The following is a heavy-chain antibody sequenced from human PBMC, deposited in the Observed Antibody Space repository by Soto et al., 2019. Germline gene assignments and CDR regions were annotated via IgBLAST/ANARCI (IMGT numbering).Heavy chain of an antibody. CDR3: AKGNGASYGSYSDY. V-gene: IGHV3-23*01. CDR2: VSGSGGNT. Sequence: EEQLLESGGGLVQPGGSLRLSGAASGFTFNNYAMSWVRQAPGKGLEWVSGVSGSGGNTYYADSVKGRFTISRDNSKNKLYLQLNSLRADDTAVYYCAKGNGASYGSYSDYWGQGTLVTVSS. CDR1: GFTFNNYA. J-gene: IGHJ4*02. D-gene: IGHD5-18*01.